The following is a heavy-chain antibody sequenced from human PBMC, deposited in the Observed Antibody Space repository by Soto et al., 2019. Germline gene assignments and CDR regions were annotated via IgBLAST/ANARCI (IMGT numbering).Heavy chain of an antibody. Sequence: SVKVSCKASGGTFSSYAISWVRQAPGQGLEWMGGIIPIFGTANYAQRFQGRVTITADESTSTAYMELSSLRSEDTAVYYCARDLEYYDILTGPNGRYNAFDIWGQGTMVTVSS. D-gene: IGHD3-9*01. CDR1: GGTFSSYA. CDR2: IIPIFGTA. CDR3: ARDLEYYDILTGPNGRYNAFDI. J-gene: IGHJ3*02. V-gene: IGHV1-69*13.